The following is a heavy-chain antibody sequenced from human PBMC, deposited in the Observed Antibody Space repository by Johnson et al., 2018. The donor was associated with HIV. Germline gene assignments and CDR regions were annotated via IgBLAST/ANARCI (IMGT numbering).Heavy chain of an antibody. CDR3: ASRVRVDAFDI. Sequence: VESGGGVVQPGKSLRLSCAASGFTFSSYGMHWVRQAPGKGLQWVAAIWYDGNNKYYADSVKGRFTISRDNSKNTLYLQMNSLRAEDTAVYYCASRVRVDAFDIWGQGTMVTVSS. D-gene: IGHD4/OR15-4a*01. J-gene: IGHJ3*02. CDR1: GFTFSSYG. V-gene: IGHV3-30*19. CDR2: IWYDGNNK.